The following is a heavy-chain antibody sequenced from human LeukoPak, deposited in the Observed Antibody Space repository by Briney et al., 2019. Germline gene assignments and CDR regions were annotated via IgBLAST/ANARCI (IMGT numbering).Heavy chain of an antibody. CDR2: INHSGST. Sequence: KPSETLSLTCAVSGGSFSGYYWNWIREPPGKGLEWIGEINHSGSTNYNPSLKSRVTISVDTSKKQFSLKLSSVTAADTAVYYCARSYYDSSGYSPFDYWGQGTLVTVSS. V-gene: IGHV4-34*01. CDR3: ARSYYDSSGYSPFDY. J-gene: IGHJ4*02. D-gene: IGHD3-22*01. CDR1: GGSFSGYY.